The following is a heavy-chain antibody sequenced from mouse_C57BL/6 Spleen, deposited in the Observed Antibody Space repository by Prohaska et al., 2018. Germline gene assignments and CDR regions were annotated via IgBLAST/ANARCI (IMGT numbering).Heavy chain of an antibody. J-gene: IGHJ4*01. CDR2: INTYSGVP. CDR3: ARAYSYAMDY. D-gene: IGHD2-10*01. CDR1: GYTFTTYG. Sequence: QIQLVQSGPELKKPGETVKISCKSSGYTFTTYGMSWVKQAPGKGLKWMGWINTYSGVPTYADDFNGRFAFSLETSASTAYLQINNLKNEDTATYFCARAYSYAMDYWSQGTSVTVSS. V-gene: IGHV9-3*01.